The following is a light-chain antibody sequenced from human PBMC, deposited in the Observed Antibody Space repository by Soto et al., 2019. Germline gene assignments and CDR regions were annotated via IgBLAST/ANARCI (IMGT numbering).Light chain of an antibody. CDR2: EVN. Sequence: QSALTQPASVSGSPGQSITISCIGSTSDIGGYRYVSWYQQYPGKAPKLIIYEVNYRPSGVSNRFSGSKSGNTASLTISGLQAEDEADYYCSSHNPIGTPQIFGPGTKLTVL. CDR3: SSHNPIGTPQI. CDR1: TSDIGGYRY. J-gene: IGLJ1*01. V-gene: IGLV2-14*01.